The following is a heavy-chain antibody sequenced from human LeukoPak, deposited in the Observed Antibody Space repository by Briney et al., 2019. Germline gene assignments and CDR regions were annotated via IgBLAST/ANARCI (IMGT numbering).Heavy chain of an antibody. D-gene: IGHD3-22*01. J-gene: IGHJ3*02. CDR3: ARVTGYYYESSGYYHHAFDI. Sequence: ASVKVSCKASGYTFTGYYMHWVRQAPGQGREWMGWINPKRGGTNYAQNFQGRVTMTRDTSISTAYMELSRLRSDDTAVYYCARVTGYYYESSGYYHHAFDIWGLGTMVTVSS. CDR1: GYTFTGYY. V-gene: IGHV1-2*02. CDR2: INPKRGGT.